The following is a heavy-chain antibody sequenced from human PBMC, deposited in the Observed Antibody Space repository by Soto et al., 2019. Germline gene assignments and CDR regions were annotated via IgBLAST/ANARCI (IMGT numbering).Heavy chain of an antibody. Sequence: GGSLRLSCAASVFTFSSYSMNWVRQAPGKGLEWVSYISSSSSTIYYADSVKGRFTISRDNAKNSLYLQMNSLRDEDTAVYYCAREDSTSKLSAFDIWGQGTMVTVSS. J-gene: IGHJ3*02. D-gene: IGHD2-2*01. CDR1: VFTFSSYS. CDR3: AREDSTSKLSAFDI. V-gene: IGHV3-48*02. CDR2: ISSSSSTI.